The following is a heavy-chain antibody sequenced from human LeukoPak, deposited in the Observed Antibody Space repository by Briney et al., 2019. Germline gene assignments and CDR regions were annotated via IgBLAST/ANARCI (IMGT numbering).Heavy chain of an antibody. J-gene: IGHJ4*02. Sequence: PSETLSLTCTVSGGSISSGDYWWSWIPQPPGKGLEWIDYIYYSGSTYYNPSLQSRITISIDTSENQFSLKLTSVTAADSAVYYCAREPYSSGWFGNFDYWGQGALVTVSS. CDR2: IYYSGST. D-gene: IGHD6-13*01. CDR3: AREPYSSGWFGNFDY. CDR1: GGSISSGDYW. V-gene: IGHV4-30-4*01.